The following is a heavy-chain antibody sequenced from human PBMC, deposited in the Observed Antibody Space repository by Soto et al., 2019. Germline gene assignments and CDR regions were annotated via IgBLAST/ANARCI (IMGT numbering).Heavy chain of an antibody. D-gene: IGHD2-15*01. CDR1: GYSFTSYW. V-gene: IGHV5-51*01. CDR3: ARHRCSGGSCYSSYYYYGMDV. Sequence: PGESLKISCKGSGYSFTSYWIGWVRQMPGKGLEWVGLIYPGDSDTRYSPSFQGQVTISAYKSISNSYLQWSSLKASATAMYYCARHRCSGGSCYSSYYYYGMDVWGQGTTVTVSS. CDR2: IYPGDSDT. J-gene: IGHJ6*02.